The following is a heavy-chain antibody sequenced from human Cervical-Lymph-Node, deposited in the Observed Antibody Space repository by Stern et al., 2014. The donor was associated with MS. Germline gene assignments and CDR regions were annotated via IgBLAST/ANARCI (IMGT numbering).Heavy chain of an antibody. V-gene: IGHV1-69*01. CDR2: IIPIFGTA. CDR3: ARDSYYYDSSGYRLTPYYYYYGMDV. J-gene: IGHJ6*02. Sequence: QVQLVQSGAEVKKPGSSVKVSCKASGGTFSSYAISWVRQAPGQGLEWMGGIIPIFGTANYAQKFQGRVTITADESTSTAYMELSSLRYEDTAVYYCARDSYYYDSSGYRLTPYYYYYGMDVWGQGTTVTVSS. CDR1: GGTFSSYA. D-gene: IGHD3-22*01.